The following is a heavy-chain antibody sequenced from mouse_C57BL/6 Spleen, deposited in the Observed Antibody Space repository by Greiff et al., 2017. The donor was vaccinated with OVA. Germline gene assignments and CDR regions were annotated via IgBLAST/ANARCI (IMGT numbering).Heavy chain of an antibody. V-gene: IGHV1-61*01. CDR3: ARRGAYYTPDY. D-gene: IGHD2-12*01. J-gene: IGHJ2*01. CDR2: IYPSDSET. Sequence: QVHVKQPGAELVRPGSSVKLSCKASGYTFTSYWMDWVKQRPGQGLEWIGNIYPSDSETHYNQKFKDKATLTVDKASSTAYMQSSSLTSEDSAVYYGARRGAYYTPDYWGQGTTLTVSS. CDR1: GYTFTSYW.